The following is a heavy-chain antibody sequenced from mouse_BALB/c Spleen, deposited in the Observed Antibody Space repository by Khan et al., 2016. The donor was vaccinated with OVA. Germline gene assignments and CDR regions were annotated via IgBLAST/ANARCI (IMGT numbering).Heavy chain of an antibody. Sequence: QVQLKQSGPGLVAPSQSLSITCTVSGFSLTGYGVNWVRQPPGKGLEWLGMIWSDGSTDYNSALKSRLSISKDNSKSQVFLKMNGLQTDDTARYYCARELRLGGFAYWGQGTLVTGSA. D-gene: IGHD1-2*01. CDR2: IWSDGST. J-gene: IGHJ3*01. V-gene: IGHV2-6-7*01. CDR3: ARELRLGGFAY. CDR1: GFSLTGYG.